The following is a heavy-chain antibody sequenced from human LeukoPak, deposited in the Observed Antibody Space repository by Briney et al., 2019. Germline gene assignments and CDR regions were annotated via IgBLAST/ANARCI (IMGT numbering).Heavy chain of an antibody. CDR3: AKANWVSNADAVW. J-gene: IGHJ4*02. D-gene: IGHD1-1*01. V-gene: IGHV3-23*01. Sequence: GGSLRLSCAASGFSFSNYAMSWVRQAPARGPEWVSSKGRFTLSRDDSRNTVYLQMNNLRVEDTAIYYCAKANWVSNADAVWWGQGTQVTVSS. CDR1: GFSFSNYA.